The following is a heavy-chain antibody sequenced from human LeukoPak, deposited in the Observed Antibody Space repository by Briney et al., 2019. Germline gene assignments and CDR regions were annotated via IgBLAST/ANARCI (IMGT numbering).Heavy chain of an antibody. CDR2: IYYSGYT. D-gene: IGHD3-3*01. V-gene: IGHV4-59*01. CDR1: SGSINSYY. Sequence: PSETLSLTCTVSSGSINSYYWSWIRQPPGKGLEWIGYIYYSGYTNYNPSLKSRVTISVDTSKNQFSLKLSSVTAADTAVYYCARGGVTIFGVATPTNWFDPWGQGTLVTVSS. CDR3: ARGGVTIFGVATPTNWFDP. J-gene: IGHJ5*02.